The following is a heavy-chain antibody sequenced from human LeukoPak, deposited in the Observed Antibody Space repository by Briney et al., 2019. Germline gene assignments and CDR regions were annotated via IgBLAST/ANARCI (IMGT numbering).Heavy chain of an antibody. CDR1: GSSISGDN. D-gene: IGHD4-11*01. CDR3: ARDYSNYGNYYYYYMDV. J-gene: IGHJ6*03. Sequence: SETLSLTCTVSGSSISGDNWNWIRQPPGKGLEWIGRLHPSGATNYNPALKSRVAISVDTSKNQFSLKLRSATAADTAVYYCARDYSNYGNYYYYYMDVWGKGTTVTVSS. V-gene: IGHV4-4*07. CDR2: LHPSGAT.